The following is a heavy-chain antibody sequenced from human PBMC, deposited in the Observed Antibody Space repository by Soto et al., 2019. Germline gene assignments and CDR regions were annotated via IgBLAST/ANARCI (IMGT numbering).Heavy chain of an antibody. V-gene: IGHV5-51*01. Sequence: HGESLQISYKGSGCKFTSYWIGWVRQMTGKGLEWMGIIYPGDSDTRYSPSFQGQVTISADKSISTAYLQWSSLKASDTAMYYCARTSAAGKYYYGMDVWGQGTTVTVSS. D-gene: IGHD6-13*01. J-gene: IGHJ6*02. CDR3: ARTSAAGKYYYGMDV. CDR2: IYPGDSDT. CDR1: GCKFTSYW.